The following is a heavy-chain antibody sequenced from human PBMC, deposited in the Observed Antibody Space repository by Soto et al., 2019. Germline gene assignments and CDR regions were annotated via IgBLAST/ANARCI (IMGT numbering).Heavy chain of an antibody. D-gene: IGHD2-15*01. CDR1: GLPFSSFS. V-gene: IGHV3-48*01. J-gene: IGHJ5*02. CDR3: ARDGCSGSNCLNWFDP. CDR2: ISSSSTTK. Sequence: EVQLVESGGGLVQPGGSLGLSFAASGLPFSSFSMTGVGRAPGKGLGGVSYISSSSTTKYYADSVKGRFTISRDNAKNSLYLQMNSLRAEDTAVYYCARDGCSGSNCLNWFDPWGQGTLVTVSS.